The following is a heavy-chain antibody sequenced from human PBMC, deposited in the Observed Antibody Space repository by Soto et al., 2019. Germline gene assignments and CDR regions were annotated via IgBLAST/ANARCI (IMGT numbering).Heavy chain of an antibody. Sequence: QVHLVQSGAEVKKPGASVKVSCKASGYTFTNYGISWVRQAPGQGLEWMGWLSAYNGNTFYAQKLQRRVTLTTETSTSTAYMDLRSLRSDDTAIYYCAREPVLWLGVPADDPFDVWGQGTMVTVS. D-gene: IGHD3-10*01. V-gene: IGHV1-18*01. CDR2: LSAYNGNT. CDR1: GYTFTNYG. CDR3: AREPVLWLGVPADDPFDV. J-gene: IGHJ3*01.